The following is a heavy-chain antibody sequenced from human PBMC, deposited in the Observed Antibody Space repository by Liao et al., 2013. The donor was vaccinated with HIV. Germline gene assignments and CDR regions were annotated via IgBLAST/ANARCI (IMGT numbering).Heavy chain of an antibody. J-gene: IGHJ4*02. Sequence: QVQLQESGPGLVKPSQTLSLTCTVSGDLIRRDNYYWTWIRQPAGKGLEWIGHIYTGMSTTGTTNYNPSLKSRVSISADTSSNHVSLKLTSVTAADTAVYYCARDGSNWGSFDYWGQGTLVTVSS. CDR2: IYTGMSTTGTT. CDR1: GDLIRRDNYY. D-gene: IGHD7-27*01. V-gene: IGHV4-61*02. CDR3: ARDGSNWGSFDY.